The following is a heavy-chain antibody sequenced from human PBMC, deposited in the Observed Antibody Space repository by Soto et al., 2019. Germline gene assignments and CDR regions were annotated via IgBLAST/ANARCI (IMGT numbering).Heavy chain of an antibody. CDR3: ARALVVRGVISYYYGMDV. J-gene: IGHJ6*02. Sequence: QVQLVQSGAEVKKPGASVKVSCKASGYTFTSYDINWVRQATGQGLEWMGWMNPNSGNTGYAQKFQGRVNMTRNTSISTAYMELSSLRSEDTAVYYCARALVVRGVISYYYGMDVWGQGTTVTVSS. D-gene: IGHD3-10*01. V-gene: IGHV1-8*01. CDR1: GYTFTSYD. CDR2: MNPNSGNT.